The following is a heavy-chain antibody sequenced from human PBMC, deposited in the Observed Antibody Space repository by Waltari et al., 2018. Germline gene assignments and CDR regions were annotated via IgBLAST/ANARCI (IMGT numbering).Heavy chain of an antibody. J-gene: IGHJ3*02. CDR3: AKDLTGWGAFDI. D-gene: IGHD1-20*01. CDR1: GFTFGNYD. Sequence: EVQLLESGGGLVQPGGSLRLSCIASGFTFGNYDMNWVRQVPGGGLGWVYRLGGSASFTDQPGFVNGRFIISREKSKNTLFLQMNSLRAEDTAIYYCAKDLTGWGAFDIWGQGTMVTVSS. CDR2: LGGSASFT. V-gene: IGHV3-23*01.